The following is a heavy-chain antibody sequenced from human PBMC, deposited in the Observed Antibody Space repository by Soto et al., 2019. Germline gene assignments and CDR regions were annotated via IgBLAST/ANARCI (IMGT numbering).Heavy chain of an antibody. V-gene: IGHV4-59*07. CDR3: AGYCSSSICPEDHYFALEV. J-gene: IGHJ6*02. Sequence: TDTLFLTCNVSGASIYSYHWHWIGKSSRKVLERIAYISDGGSTTDNPSLESRVTISLDTSKKQVSLKLSSVSAGETDRYFCAGYCSSSICPEDHYFALEVWGQGTTVT. D-gene: IGHD2-2*01. CDR2: ISDGGST. CDR1: GASIYSYH.